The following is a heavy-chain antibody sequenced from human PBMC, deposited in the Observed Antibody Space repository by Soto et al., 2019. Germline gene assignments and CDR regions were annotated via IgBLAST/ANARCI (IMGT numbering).Heavy chain of an antibody. CDR1: GFTFSSYG. Sequence: PVGSLRLSCAASGFTFSSYGMHWVRQAPGKGLEWVAVISYDGSNKYYADSVKGRFTISRDNSKNTLYLQMNSLRAEDTAVYYCAKAMVVVPAAIYFPPGYYGMDVWGQGTTVTVSS. D-gene: IGHD2-2*02. V-gene: IGHV3-30*18. CDR3: AKAMVVVPAAIYFPPGYYGMDV. J-gene: IGHJ6*02. CDR2: ISYDGSNK.